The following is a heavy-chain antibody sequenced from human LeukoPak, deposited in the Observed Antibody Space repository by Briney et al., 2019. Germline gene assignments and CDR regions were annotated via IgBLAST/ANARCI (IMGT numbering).Heavy chain of an antibody. Sequence: SGGSLRLSCVASGFTFSSYSMNWVRQAPGKGLEWISCISSSSSYIYYADSVKGRFTISRDNAKNSVYLQMNSLTDEDTAVYYCARGMTVAANGFDLWGQGTLVTVSS. V-gene: IGHV3-21*01. CDR1: GFTFSSYS. D-gene: IGHD6-19*01. J-gene: IGHJ5*02. CDR3: ARGMTVAANGFDL. CDR2: ISSSSSYI.